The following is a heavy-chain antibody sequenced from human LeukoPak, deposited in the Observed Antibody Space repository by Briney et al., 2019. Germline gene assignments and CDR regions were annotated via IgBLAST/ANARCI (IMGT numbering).Heavy chain of an antibody. CDR3: AKLGSSWYYFDY. D-gene: IGHD6-13*01. V-gene: IGHV3-23*01. CDR1: GFTFSSYD. Sequence: GGSLRLACAAAGFTFSSYDMIWVRQAPGKGLEWVSDIIVSGGITNYAYSVKGRFIMSRGSSKETLDLQMNSLRVEDTAVYYCAKLGSSWYYFDYWGQGTLVTVSS. CDR2: IIVSGGIT. J-gene: IGHJ4*02.